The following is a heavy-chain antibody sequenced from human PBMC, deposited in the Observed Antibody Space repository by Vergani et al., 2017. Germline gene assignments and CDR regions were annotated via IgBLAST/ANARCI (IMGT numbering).Heavy chain of an antibody. CDR1: GFTFDDYA. V-gene: IGHV3-43D*03. Sequence: EVQLVESGGVVVQPGGSLRLSCAASGFTFDDYAMHWVRQAPGKGLEWVSLISWDGGSTHYADSVKGRFTISRDNSKNSLYLQRNSLRAEDTAVYYCARDGHHYDILTGYYGMDVWGEGTTVTVSS. CDR2: ISWDGGST. J-gene: IGHJ6*04. D-gene: IGHD3-9*01. CDR3: ARDGHHYDILTGYYGMDV.